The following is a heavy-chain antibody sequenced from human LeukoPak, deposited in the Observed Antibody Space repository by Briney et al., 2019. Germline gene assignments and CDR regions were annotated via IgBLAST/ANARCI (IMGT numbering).Heavy chain of an antibody. D-gene: IGHD3-9*01. CDR3: ARESYYDILTGYSKGFDY. Sequence: GRSLRLSCAASGFTFSSYAMSWVRQAPGKGLEWVSAISGSGGSTYYADSVKGRFTISRDNSKNTLYLQMNSLRAEDTAVYYCARESYYDILTGYSKGFDYWGQGTLVTVSS. J-gene: IGHJ4*02. V-gene: IGHV3-23*01. CDR1: GFTFSSYA. CDR2: ISGSGGST.